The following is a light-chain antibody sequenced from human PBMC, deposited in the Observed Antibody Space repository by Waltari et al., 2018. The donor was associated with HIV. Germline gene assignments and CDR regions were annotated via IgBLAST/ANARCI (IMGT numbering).Light chain of an antibody. CDR2: LNSDGSH. V-gene: IGLV4-69*01. CDR1: SRHRNYA. CDR3: QTSGSGIWV. J-gene: IGLJ3*02. Sequence: QPVLTQSPSVSASLGASVKLTCTLSSRHRNYAITWHQPQPEKGPRVLMKLNSDGSHTKGDAIPERLSGCSSGAERFLTSSSLQSEDEADNDCQTSGSGIWVFGGGTKLTVL.